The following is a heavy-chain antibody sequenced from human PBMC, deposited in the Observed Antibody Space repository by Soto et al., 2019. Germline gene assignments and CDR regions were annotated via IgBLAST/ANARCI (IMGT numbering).Heavy chain of an antibody. Sequence: PSETLSLTCTVSGGSISSYYWSWIRQPPGKGLEWIGYIYYSGSTNYNPSLKSRVTISVDTSKNQFSLKLSSVTAADTAVYYCARYGKTGRSKVWFGELPNYYYYGMDVWGQGTTVT. D-gene: IGHD3-10*01. CDR3: ARYGKTGRSKVWFGELPNYYYYGMDV. J-gene: IGHJ6*02. V-gene: IGHV4-59*01. CDR2: IYYSGST. CDR1: GGSISSYY.